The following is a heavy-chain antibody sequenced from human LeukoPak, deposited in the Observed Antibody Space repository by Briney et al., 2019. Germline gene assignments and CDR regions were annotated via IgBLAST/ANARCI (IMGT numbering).Heavy chain of an antibody. CDR3: ATTDY. V-gene: IGHV1-69*05. J-gene: IGHJ4*02. CDR2: IIPMSGTV. Sequence: SVKVSCKASGGTFTSYTVSWVRQAPGQGLEWMGRIIPMSGTVKYAQKFQGRVTITTDESTSTAYMELSSLRSEDTAVYYCATTDYWGQGALVTVSS. CDR1: GGTFTSYT.